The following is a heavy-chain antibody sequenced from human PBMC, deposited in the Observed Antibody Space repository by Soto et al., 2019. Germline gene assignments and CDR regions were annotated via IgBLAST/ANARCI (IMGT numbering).Heavy chain of an antibody. V-gene: IGHV4-30-4*01. J-gene: IGHJ5*02. D-gene: IGHD3-10*01. CDR2: IYYSGST. CDR3: ARGRFRNWFDP. Sequence: SETLSLTCTVSGGSISSGDYYWSWIRQPPGKGLEWIGYIYYSGSTYYNPSLKSRVTISVDTSKNQFSLKLSSVTAADMAVYYCARGRFRNWFDPWGQGTLVTVSS. CDR1: GGSISSGDYY.